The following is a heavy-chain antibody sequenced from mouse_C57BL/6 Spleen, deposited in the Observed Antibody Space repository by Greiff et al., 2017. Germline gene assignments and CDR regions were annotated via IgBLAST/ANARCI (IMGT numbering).Heavy chain of an antibody. CDR2: IWSGGST. CDR3: ARKYSNYDVYAMDY. CDR1: GFSLTSYG. D-gene: IGHD2-5*01. V-gene: IGHV2-2*01. J-gene: IGHJ4*01. Sequence: VQLVESGPGLVQPSQSLSITCTVSGFSLTSYGVHWVRQSPGKGLEWLGVIWSGGSTDYNAAFISRLSISKDNSKSQVFFKMNSLQADDTAIYYCARKYSNYDVYAMDYWGQGTSVTVSS.